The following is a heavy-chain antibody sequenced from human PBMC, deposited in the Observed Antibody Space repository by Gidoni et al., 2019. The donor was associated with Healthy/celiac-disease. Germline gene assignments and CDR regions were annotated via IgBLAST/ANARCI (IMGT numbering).Heavy chain of an antibody. V-gene: IGHV3-7*01. CDR2: IKQDGSEK. D-gene: IGHD6-19*01. Sequence: EVQLVESGGGLVQPGGSLSLSCAASGFTVSSSWMSWVRQAPGKGMEWVDNIKQDGSEKYYVDSVKSRFTISRDNAKNSLYLQMNSLRAEDTAVYYCARDIAVAGYYFDYWGQGTLVTVSS. CDR3: ARDIAVAGYYFDY. J-gene: IGHJ4*02. CDR1: GFTVSSSW.